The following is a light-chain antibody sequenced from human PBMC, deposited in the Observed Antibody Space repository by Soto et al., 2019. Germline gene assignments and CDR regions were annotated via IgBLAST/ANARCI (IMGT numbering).Light chain of an antibody. Sequence: ANQLTQSPSSLSASVGDRVTITCRASQAISSALAWYQQKPGKPPKLLIYDASTLQSGVPSRFSGTASGTEFTLTISSLQPDDFATYYCQQYNSYPMYTFGQGTK. CDR1: QAISSA. CDR3: QQYNSYPMYT. CDR2: DAS. J-gene: IGKJ2*01. V-gene: IGKV1-13*02.